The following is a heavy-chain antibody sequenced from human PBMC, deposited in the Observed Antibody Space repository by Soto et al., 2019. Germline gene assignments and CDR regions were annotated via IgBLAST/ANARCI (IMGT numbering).Heavy chain of an antibody. CDR1: GYTFTTYG. J-gene: IGHJ5*02. CDR3: ARDRGPWLSKGEFDP. D-gene: IGHD3-10*01. Sequence: QVQLVQCGAEVKKPGASVKVSCKASGYTFTTYGINWVRQAPGQGLEWMEWISAYNGNTNYAQKLQGRVTMTTDTSTSTAYMELRSLSSDDTAVYYCARDRGPWLSKGEFDPWGQGTLVTVSS. V-gene: IGHV1-18*01. CDR2: ISAYNGNT.